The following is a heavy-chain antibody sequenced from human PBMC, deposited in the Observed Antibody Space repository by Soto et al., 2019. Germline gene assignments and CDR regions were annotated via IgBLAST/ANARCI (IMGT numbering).Heavy chain of an antibody. CDR1: GYTFTSYD. J-gene: IGHJ5*02. Sequence: ASVKVSCKASGYTFTSYDINWVRQATGQGLEWMGWMNPNSGNTGYAQKFQGRVTMTRNTSISTAYMELSSLRSEDTAVYYCARDLSPLRVVPAAIGWFDPWGQGTLVTVSS. D-gene: IGHD2-2*02. CDR3: ARDLSPLRVVPAAIGWFDP. CDR2: MNPNSGNT. V-gene: IGHV1-8*01.